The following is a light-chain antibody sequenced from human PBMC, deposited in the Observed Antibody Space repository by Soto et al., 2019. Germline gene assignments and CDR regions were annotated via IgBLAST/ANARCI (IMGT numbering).Light chain of an antibody. J-gene: IGKJ2*01. CDR2: KAS. CDR1: QSIRSC. V-gene: IGKV1-5*03. Sequence: DIQMTQSPATLSASVGDRVTITCRASQSIRSCLAWYQQKPGKAPKLLIYKASSLESGVPSRFSGSGCGTEVTLTISSLQPDDFAADYCPQYNSYSPYTFGQGTKLEIK. CDR3: PQYNSYSPYT.